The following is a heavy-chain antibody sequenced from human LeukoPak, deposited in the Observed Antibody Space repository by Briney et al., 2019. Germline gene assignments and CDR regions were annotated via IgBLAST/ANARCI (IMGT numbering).Heavy chain of an antibody. CDR3: ARGYCRGGSCYWCDP. D-gene: IGHD2-15*01. V-gene: IGHV1-2*02. CDR2: INPNSGGT. Sequence: GASVKVSFKAYAYTFTGYYVHWGRQAPGQGLEWMGWINPNSGGTNYAQTFKGRVTMTRDTSISTAYMELSRLRSDDTAVYYCARGYCRGGSCYWCDPWGQGTLVRVPT. J-gene: IGHJ5*02. CDR1: AYTFTGYY.